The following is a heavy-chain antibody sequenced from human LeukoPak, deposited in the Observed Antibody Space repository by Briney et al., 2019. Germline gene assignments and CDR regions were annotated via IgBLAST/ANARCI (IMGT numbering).Heavy chain of an antibody. CDR2: IYTSGST. D-gene: IGHD3-22*01. CDR3: ASHDSSGYMPWIDY. CDR1: GGSISSGSYY. V-gene: IGHV4-61*02. J-gene: IGHJ4*02. Sequence: PSQTLSLTCTVSGGSISSGSYYWSWIRQPAGKGLEWIGRIYTSGSTNYNPSLKSRVTISVDTSKNQFPLKLSSVTAADTAVYYCASHDSSGYMPWIDYWGQGTLVTVSS.